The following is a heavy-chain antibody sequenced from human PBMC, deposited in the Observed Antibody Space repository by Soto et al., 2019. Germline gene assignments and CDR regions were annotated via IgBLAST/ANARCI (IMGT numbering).Heavy chain of an antibody. V-gene: IGHV3-23*01. Sequence: EVQLLESGGGLVQPGGSLRLSCAASGFTFSNYAMNWVRQAPGKGVEWVSTISGSGGGTYYADSVKGRFTISSDNSKNTLYLQMNSLRAEDTAVYYCAKVGWDTTTSVTRGYFQHWGQGTLVTVSS. J-gene: IGHJ1*01. CDR2: ISGSGGGT. D-gene: IGHD4-17*01. CDR1: GFTFSNYA. CDR3: AKVGWDTTTSVTRGYFQH.